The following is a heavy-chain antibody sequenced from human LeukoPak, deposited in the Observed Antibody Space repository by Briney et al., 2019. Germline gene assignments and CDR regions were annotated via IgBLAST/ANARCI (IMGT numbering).Heavy chain of an antibody. D-gene: IGHD1-26*01. CDR3: ARHGSPDSGSYPFDY. V-gene: IGHV4-39*01. J-gene: IGHJ4*02. CDR2: IYYSGST. CDR1: GGSISSSSYY. Sequence: PSETLSLTCTVSGGSISSSSYYWGWIRQPPGKGLEWIGSIYYSGSTYYNPSLKSRVTISVDTSKNQFSLKLSSVTAADTAVYYCARHGSPDSGSYPFDYWGQGTLVTVSS.